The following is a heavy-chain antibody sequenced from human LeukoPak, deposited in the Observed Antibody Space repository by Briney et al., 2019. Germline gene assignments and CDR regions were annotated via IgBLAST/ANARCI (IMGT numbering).Heavy chain of an antibody. CDR3: ARGGYYYYGMDV. Sequence: SETLSLTCTVSGGSISSYYWNWIRQPPGKGLEWIGYIYYSGSTNYNPSLKSRITMSVDTSKNQFSLKLSSVTAADTAVYYCARGGYYYYGMDVWGQGTTVTVSS. J-gene: IGHJ6*02. V-gene: IGHV4-59*01. CDR1: GGSISSYY. CDR2: IYYSGST.